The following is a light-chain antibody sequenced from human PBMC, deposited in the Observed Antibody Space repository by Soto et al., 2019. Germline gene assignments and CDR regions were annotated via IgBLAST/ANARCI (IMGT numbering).Light chain of an antibody. CDR1: QSISTY. Sequence: DIQMTQSPSSLSASVGDRVTITCRASQSISTYLNWYQQKPGKAPRLLIYTASRLQSGVSSRFSGSGSGTDFTLSISSLQPEDFGTYYCQQLDTYPFGQGTRLEIK. J-gene: IGKJ5*01. CDR3: QQLDTYP. V-gene: IGKV1-39*01. CDR2: TAS.